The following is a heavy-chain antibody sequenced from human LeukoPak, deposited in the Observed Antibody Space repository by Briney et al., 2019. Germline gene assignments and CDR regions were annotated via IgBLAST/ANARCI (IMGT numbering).Heavy chain of an antibody. CDR2: IYYNGSP. V-gene: IGHV4-59*01. Sequence: SETLSLTCTVSDGSISSLYWNWIRQPPGKGLEWIGHIYYNGSPNYNPSLKSRVTISLDTSKNHFSLRLSSVTAADTAVYYCARAPGAAIDWGQGTLVTVSS. J-gene: IGHJ4*02. CDR1: DGSISSLY. CDR3: ARAPGAAID. D-gene: IGHD2-2*01.